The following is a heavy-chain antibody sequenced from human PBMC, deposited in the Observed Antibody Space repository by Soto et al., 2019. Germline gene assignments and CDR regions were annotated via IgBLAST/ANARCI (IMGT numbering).Heavy chain of an antibody. V-gene: IGHV3-23*01. CDR1: GFTFSNYA. J-gene: IGHJ4*02. CDR2: ISGGGGNT. CDR3: AKERLGRGADY. Sequence: EVQLLESGGGLVQPGGSLRLSCAASGFTFSNYAMSWVRQTPGKGLEWVSTISGGGGNTYYPDSVKGRFTISRDNSKDTVYLQMHSLRAEDTAIYYCAKERLGRGADYWGQGALVTVTS.